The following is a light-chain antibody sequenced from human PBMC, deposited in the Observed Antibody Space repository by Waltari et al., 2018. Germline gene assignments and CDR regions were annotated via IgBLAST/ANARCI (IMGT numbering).Light chain of an antibody. CDR2: KIS. CDR1: QSLIQSYGKNY. V-gene: IGKV2-30*02. CDR3: MQATHWPLT. Sequence: DVVMTQSPLFLPVTLGQQPSISCKSSQSLIQSYGKNYLNWFQQRPGQSTRPLIYKISNRDSGVPDRFSGSGSGTDFTLKISRVEAEDVGVYYCMQATHWPLTFGQGTKVEIK. J-gene: IGKJ1*01.